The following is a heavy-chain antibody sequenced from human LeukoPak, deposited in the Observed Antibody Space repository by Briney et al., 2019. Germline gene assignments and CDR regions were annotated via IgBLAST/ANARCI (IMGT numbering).Heavy chain of an antibody. V-gene: IGHV4-39*01. D-gene: IGHD3-3*01. CDR3: ASLPRSGFPYYFDY. CDR1: GGSISSSSYY. CDR2: IYYSGST. Sequence: SETLSLTCTVSGGSISSSSYYWGWICQPPGKGLEWIGSIYYSGSTYYNPSLKSRVTISVDTSKNQFSLKLSSVTAADTAVYYCASLPRSGFPYYFDYWGQGTLVTVSS. J-gene: IGHJ4*02.